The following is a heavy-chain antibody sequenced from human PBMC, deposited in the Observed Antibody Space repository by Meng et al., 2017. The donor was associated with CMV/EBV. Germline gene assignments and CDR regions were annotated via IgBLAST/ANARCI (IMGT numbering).Heavy chain of an antibody. J-gene: IGHJ5*02. CDR1: SISSSSYY. Sequence: SISSSSYYWGWIRQPPGKGLEWIGSIYYSGSTYYNPSPKSRVTISVDTSKNQFSLKLSSVTAADTAVYYCARVVLRFLEWSPGWFDPWGQGTLVTVSS. D-gene: IGHD3-3*01. V-gene: IGHV4-39*07. CDR3: ARVVLRFLEWSPGWFDP. CDR2: IYYSGST.